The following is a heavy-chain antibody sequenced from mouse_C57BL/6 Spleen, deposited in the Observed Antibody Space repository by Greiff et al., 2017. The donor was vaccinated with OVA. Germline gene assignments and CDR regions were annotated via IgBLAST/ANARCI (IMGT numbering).Heavy chain of an antibody. Sequence: EVQLVESGPVLVKPGASVKMSCKASGYTFTDYYMNWVKQSHGKSLEWIGVINPYNGGTSYNQKFKGKATLTVDKSSSTAYMELNSLTSEDSAVYYCAKAQATYYFDYWGQGTTLTVSS. CDR3: AKAQATYYFDY. CDR1: GYTFTDYY. J-gene: IGHJ2*01. V-gene: IGHV1-19*01. D-gene: IGHD3-2*02. CDR2: INPYNGGT.